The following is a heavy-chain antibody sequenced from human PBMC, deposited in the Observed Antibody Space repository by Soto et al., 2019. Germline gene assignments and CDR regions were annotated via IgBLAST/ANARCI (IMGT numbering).Heavy chain of an antibody. CDR3: AREPRKTRAFDI. CDR1: GFTFSDYY. Sequence: VGSLRLSCAASGFTFSDYYMSWIRQAPGKGLEWVSYISSSGSTIYYADSVKGRFTISRDNAKNSLYLQMNSLRAEDTAVYYCAREPRKTRAFDIWGQGTMVTVSS. CDR2: ISSSGSTI. J-gene: IGHJ3*02. V-gene: IGHV3-11*01.